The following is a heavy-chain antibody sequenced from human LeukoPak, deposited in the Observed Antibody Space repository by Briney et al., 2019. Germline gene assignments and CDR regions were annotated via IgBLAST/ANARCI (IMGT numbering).Heavy chain of an antibody. CDR2: ISYSGNT. D-gene: IGHD1-1*01. CDR3: ARGYRNNWRFDN. J-gene: IGHJ4*02. CDR1: GVSVSSDSNY. Sequence: PSQTLSLTCTVSGVSVSSDSNYWSWIRQPAGKGLEWIGYISYSGNTDYNPSLKSRVTMSLGTSKNELSLKLDSVTAADTAVYYCARGYRNNWRFDNWGQGTLVTVSS. V-gene: IGHV4-61*01.